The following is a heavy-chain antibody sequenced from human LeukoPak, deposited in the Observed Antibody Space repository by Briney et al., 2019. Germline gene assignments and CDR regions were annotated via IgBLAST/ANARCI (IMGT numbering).Heavy chain of an antibody. V-gene: IGHV1-8*01. CDR1: GYTFTSYD. D-gene: IGHD3-22*01. CDR2: MNPNSGNT. J-gene: IGHJ6*02. Sequence: ASVKVSCKASGYTFTSYDINWVRQATGQGLEWMGWMNPNSGNTGYAQKFQGRVTMTRNTSISTAYMELSSLRSEDTAVYYCARVGWNYYDSSGYYYYGMDVWGQGTTVTVSS. CDR3: ARVGWNYYDSSGYYYYGMDV.